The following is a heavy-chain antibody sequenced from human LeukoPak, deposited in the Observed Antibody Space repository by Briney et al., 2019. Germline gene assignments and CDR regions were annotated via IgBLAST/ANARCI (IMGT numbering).Heavy chain of an antibody. J-gene: IGHJ5*02. V-gene: IGHV1-46*01. CDR2: INPSGSYT. CDR1: GFTFTSYY. CDR3: ARDNSGGSTWWFDP. Sequence: ASVKVSCKASGFTFTSYYMHWVRQAPGQGLEWMGIINPSGSYTSYAQKFQGRVTMTRDTSTSTVYTELSSLRSEDTAVYYCARDNSGGSTWWFDPWGQGTLVTVSS. D-gene: IGHD2-15*01.